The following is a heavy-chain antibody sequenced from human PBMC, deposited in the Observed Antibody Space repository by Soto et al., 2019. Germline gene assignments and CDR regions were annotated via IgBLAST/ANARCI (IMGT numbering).Heavy chain of an antibody. Sequence: SVKVSCKASGGTFSSYAISWVRQAPGQGLEWMGGIIPIFGTANYAQKFQGRVTITADESTSTAYMELSSLRSEDTAAYYCARDYYYDSSGYYFDYWGQGTLVTVSS. CDR3: ARDYYYDSSGYYFDY. V-gene: IGHV1-69*13. CDR1: GGTFSSYA. D-gene: IGHD3-22*01. CDR2: IIPIFGTA. J-gene: IGHJ4*02.